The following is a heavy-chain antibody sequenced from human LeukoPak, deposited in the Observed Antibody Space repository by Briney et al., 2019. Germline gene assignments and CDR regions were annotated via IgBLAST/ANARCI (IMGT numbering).Heavy chain of an antibody. CDR2: ISSSSSYI. CDR1: GFTFSSYS. J-gene: IGHJ4*02. D-gene: IGHD1-1*01. Sequence: GGSLRLSCAASGFTFSSYSMNWVRQAPGKGLEWASSISSSSSYIYYADSVKGRFTISRDNAKNSLYLQMNSLRAEDTAVYYCARDELERLGFDYWGQGTLVTVSS. V-gene: IGHV3-21*01. CDR3: ARDELERLGFDY.